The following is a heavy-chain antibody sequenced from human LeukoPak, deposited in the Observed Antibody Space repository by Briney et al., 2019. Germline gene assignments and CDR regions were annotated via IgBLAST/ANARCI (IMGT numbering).Heavy chain of an antibody. V-gene: IGHV7-4-1*02. CDR1: GYTFTSYA. CDR2: INTNTGNP. Sequence: ASVKVSCKASGYTFTSYAMNWVRQAPGQGLEWMGWINTNTGNPTYAQGFTGRFVFSLDTSVSTAYLQISSLKAEDTAVYYCARFGYDILTDYHYYYGMDVWGQGTTVTVSS. J-gene: IGHJ6*02. D-gene: IGHD3-9*01. CDR3: ARFGYDILTDYHYYYGMDV.